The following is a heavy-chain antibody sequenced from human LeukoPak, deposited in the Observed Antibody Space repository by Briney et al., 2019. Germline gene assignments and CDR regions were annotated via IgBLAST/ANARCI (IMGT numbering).Heavy chain of an antibody. J-gene: IGHJ4*02. D-gene: IGHD2-15*01. CDR2: ISGGGSSI. CDR1: GFTFSIYA. CDR3: AKGGPYYFDY. V-gene: IGHV3-23*01. Sequence: GGSLRLSCAASGFTFSIYAMTWVRQAPGKGLQWVSSISGGGSSIYYADSVKGRFTLSRDNSKNTLYLQMNSLRAEDTAVYYCAKGGPYYFDYWGQGTLVTVSS.